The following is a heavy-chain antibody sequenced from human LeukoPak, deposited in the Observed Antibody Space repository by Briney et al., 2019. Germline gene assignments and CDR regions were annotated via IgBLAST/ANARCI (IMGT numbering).Heavy chain of an antibody. CDR3: ARTARITMIVVVSDAFDI. J-gene: IGHJ3*02. D-gene: IGHD3-22*01. CDR1: GGSISSYY. Sequence: PSETLSLTCTVSGGSISSYYWSWIRQPPGKGLEWIGYIYYSGSTNYNPSLKSRVTISVDTSKNQFSLKLSSVTAADTAVYYCARTARITMIVVVSDAFDIWGQGTMVTVSS. V-gene: IGHV4-59*08. CDR2: IYYSGST.